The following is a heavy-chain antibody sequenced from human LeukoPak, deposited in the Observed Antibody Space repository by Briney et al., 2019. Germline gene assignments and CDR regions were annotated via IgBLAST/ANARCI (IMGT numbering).Heavy chain of an antibody. Sequence: SVKVSCKASGGTFSSYAIIWVRQAPGQGLEWMGGIIPIFGTANYAQKFQGRVTITTDESTSTAYMELSSLRSEDTAIYFCARADFIDAGPYLIGPWGQGTLVTVSS. CDR1: GGTFSSYA. CDR3: ARADFIDAGPYLIGP. J-gene: IGHJ5*02. V-gene: IGHV1-69*05. D-gene: IGHD3-3*01. CDR2: IIPIFGTA.